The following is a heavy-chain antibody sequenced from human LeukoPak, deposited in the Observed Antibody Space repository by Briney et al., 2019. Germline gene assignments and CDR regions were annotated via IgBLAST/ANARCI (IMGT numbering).Heavy chain of an antibody. CDR2: ISGSGGST. CDR1: GFPFSSYP. V-gene: IGHV3-23*01. Sequence: GGSLRLSCAGSGFPFSSYPISWVRQPPGKGLEWVSSISGSGGSTYYADSVKGRFTISRDNSKNTLYLQMNSLRAEDTAVYYRAKDDFPHIAVAGTNPNYWGQGTLVTVSS. CDR3: AKDDFPHIAVAGTNPNY. J-gene: IGHJ4*02. D-gene: IGHD6-19*01.